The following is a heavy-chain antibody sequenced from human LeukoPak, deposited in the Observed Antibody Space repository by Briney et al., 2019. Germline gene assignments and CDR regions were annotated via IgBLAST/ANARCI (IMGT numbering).Heavy chain of an antibody. J-gene: IGHJ4*02. V-gene: IGHV3-30-3*01. Sequence: PGGSLRLSCAASGFTFSSYPMHWVRQAPGKGLEWVAVISYDGTNKYYADSVKGRFTISRDKSKNTLYLQMNSLRAEDTAVYYCAKGYSGSYFFGYWGQGTLVTVS. D-gene: IGHD1-26*01. CDR2: ISYDGTNK. CDR3: AKGYSGSYFFGY. CDR1: GFTFSSYP.